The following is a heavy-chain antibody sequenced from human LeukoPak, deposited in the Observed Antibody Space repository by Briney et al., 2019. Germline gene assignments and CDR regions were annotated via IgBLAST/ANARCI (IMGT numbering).Heavy chain of an antibody. V-gene: IGHV1-24*01. J-gene: IGHJ4*02. CDR2: FDPEDGEK. D-gene: IGHD3-10*01. Sequence: ASVNVSCKVSVYTLTELSMHWVRQAPGKGREWMGGFDPEDGEKIYAQKFQGRVTMTEDTSTDTAYMELSSLRSEDTAVYYCATPPGQGANFDYWGQGTLVTVSS. CDR3: ATPPGQGANFDY. CDR1: VYTLTELS.